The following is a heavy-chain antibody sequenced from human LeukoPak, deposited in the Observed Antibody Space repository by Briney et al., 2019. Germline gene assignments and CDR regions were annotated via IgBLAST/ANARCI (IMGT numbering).Heavy chain of an antibody. CDR3: ARGYSTSWTYYFDY. CDR2: LHYGGST. CDR1: DVAITGYY. Sequence: VKPSETLSLTCTVSDVAITGYYWGCIRQPPGKGLDWIGHLHYGGSTNYNPSLKSRVTISVDTSKNHFSLKLSSVTAADTAVYYCARGYSTSWTYYFDYWGQGALVTVSS. J-gene: IGHJ4*02. D-gene: IGHD6-13*01. V-gene: IGHV4-59*01.